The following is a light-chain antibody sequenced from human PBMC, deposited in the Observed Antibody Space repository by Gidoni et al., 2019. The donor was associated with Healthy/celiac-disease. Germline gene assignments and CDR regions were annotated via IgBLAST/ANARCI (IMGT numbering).Light chain of an antibody. CDR1: QSVSSN. V-gene: IGKV3-15*01. CDR2: GAS. J-gene: IGKJ2*01. Sequence: EIVMTQSPATLSVSPGERATLSCRASQSVSSNLAWYQQKPGQAPRRLSYGASTRANGIPARFSGSGSGTEFTLTISSLQSEDFAVYYCQQYNNWSYTFGQGTKLEIK. CDR3: QQYNNWSYT.